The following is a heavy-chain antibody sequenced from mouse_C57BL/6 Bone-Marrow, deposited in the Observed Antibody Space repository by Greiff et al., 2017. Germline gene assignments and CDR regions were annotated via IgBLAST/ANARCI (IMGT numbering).Heavy chain of an antibody. V-gene: IGHV2-2*02. J-gene: IGHJ2*01. CDR1: GFSLTSYG. CDR3: ARHRIYYYGSSYSYYFDY. Sequence: QVQLQQSGPGLVQPSQSLSITCTASGFSLTSYGVHWVRQSPGKGLEWLGVIWRGGSTDYNAAFISSLGISKDNSKSQVFFTMNSLQANDTAIYYCARHRIYYYGSSYSYYFDYWGQGTTLTVSS. CDR2: IWRGGST. D-gene: IGHD1-1*01.